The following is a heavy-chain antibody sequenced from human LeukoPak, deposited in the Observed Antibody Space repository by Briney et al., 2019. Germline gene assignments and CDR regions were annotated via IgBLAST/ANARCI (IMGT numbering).Heavy chain of an antibody. D-gene: IGHD3-16*01. J-gene: IGHJ4*02. CDR1: GFTFSSYG. V-gene: IGHV3-74*01. Sequence: RGGSLRLSCAASGFTFSSYGMHWVRQAPGKGLVWVARVHGDGSSTTYADSVKGRFTIARDNAKSTLFLQLNSLRAEDTAVYYCARDLHYASDYWGQGTLVTVSS. CDR2: VHGDGSST. CDR3: ARDLHYASDY.